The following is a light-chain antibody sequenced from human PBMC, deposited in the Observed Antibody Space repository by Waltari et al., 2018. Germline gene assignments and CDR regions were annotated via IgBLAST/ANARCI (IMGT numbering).Light chain of an antibody. CDR3: QSYDSSDIWV. Sequence: HPPGSSPLPVIFEDDQRPSGVPDRFSGSIDSACNSASLHSSVLKTEDEADYSCQSYDSSDIWVFVGGTRLIVL. J-gene: IGLJ3*02. CDR2: EDD. V-gene: IGLV6-57*01.